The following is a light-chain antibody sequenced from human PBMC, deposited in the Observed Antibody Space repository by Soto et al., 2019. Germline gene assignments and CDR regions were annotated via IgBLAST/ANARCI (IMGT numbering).Light chain of an antibody. J-gene: IGKJ5*01. Sequence: EIVLTQSPGTLSLSPVERATLACRASQSVSRSYLAWYKQKPGQAPRLLIYGASSRAPGIPDRCSGSGSGRDFTLTISRLEPEDFAVYYCQQYGSSPPSAFGPGTRLEIK. CDR3: QQYGSSPPSA. CDR1: QSVSRSY. V-gene: IGKV3-20*01. CDR2: GAS.